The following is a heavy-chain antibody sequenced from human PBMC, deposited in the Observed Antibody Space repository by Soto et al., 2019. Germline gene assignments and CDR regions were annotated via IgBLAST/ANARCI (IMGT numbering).Heavy chain of an antibody. CDR2: ISGSGGST. CDR1: GFTFSSYA. CDR3: ANIPFWSGYQNHYYYYYMDV. Sequence: EVQLLESGGGLVQPGGSLRLSCAASGFTFSSYAMSWVRQAPGKGLEWVSAISGSGGSTYYADSVKGRFTISRDNSKNTLYLQMNSLRAEDTAVYYCANIPFWSGYQNHYYYYYMDVWGKGTTVTVSS. D-gene: IGHD3-3*01. V-gene: IGHV3-23*01. J-gene: IGHJ6*03.